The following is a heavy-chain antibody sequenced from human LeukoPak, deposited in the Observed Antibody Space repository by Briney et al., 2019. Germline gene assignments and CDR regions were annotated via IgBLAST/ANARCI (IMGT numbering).Heavy chain of an antibody. J-gene: IGHJ4*02. D-gene: IGHD1-26*01. Sequence: SETLSLTCSVSGGSITSYYWSWIRQPPGKGLEWIGHVSDGGRTNYSPSLRSRVSISVDTSKNQFSLKLNSVAAADTAVYFCARASTTFDDWGQGTLVTVSS. CDR2: VSDGGRT. V-gene: IGHV4-59*01. CDR3: ARASTTFDD. CDR1: GGSITSYY.